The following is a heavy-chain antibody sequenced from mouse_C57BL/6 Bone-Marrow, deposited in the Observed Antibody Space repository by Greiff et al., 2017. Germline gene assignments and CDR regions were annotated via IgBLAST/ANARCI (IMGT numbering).Heavy chain of an antibody. CDR1: GFTFSDYG. CDR3: ARGGFAY. J-gene: IGHJ3*01. V-gene: IGHV5-17*01. CDR2: ISSGSSTI. Sequence: EVQLVESGGGLVKPGGSLKLSCAASGFTFSDYGMHWVRQAPEKGLEWVAYISSGSSTIYYADKVKGPFTITRDNAKNTLFLQMTSLRSGDTAIDYCARGGFAYWGQGTLVTVSA.